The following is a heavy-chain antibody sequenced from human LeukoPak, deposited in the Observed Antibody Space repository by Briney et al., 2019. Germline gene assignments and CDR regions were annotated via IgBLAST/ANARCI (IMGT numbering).Heavy chain of an antibody. CDR1: GGSFSGYY. CDR3: ARGRLYYYGSGNRSGGYWFDP. D-gene: IGHD3-10*01. V-gene: IGHV4-34*01. Sequence: SETLSLTCAVYGGSFSGYYWSWIRQPPGKGLGWIGEINHSGSTNYNPSLKSRVTISVDTSKNQFSLKLSSVTAADTAVYYCARGRLYYYGSGNRSGGYWFDPWGQGTLVTVSS. J-gene: IGHJ5*02. CDR2: INHSGST.